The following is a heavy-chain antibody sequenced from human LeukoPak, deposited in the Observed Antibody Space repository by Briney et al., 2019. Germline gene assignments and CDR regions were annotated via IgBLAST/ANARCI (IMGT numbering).Heavy chain of an antibody. J-gene: IGHJ5*02. Sequence: GGSLRLSCAASGFTFSSYAMHWVRQAPGKGLEWVAVIWYGGSNEYYADSVKGRFTISRDNAKNTLYLQMNSLRAEDTAVYYCARDLIWGFGWFDPWGQGTLVTVSS. D-gene: IGHD3-16*01. CDR1: GFTFSSYA. CDR3: ARDLIWGFGWFDP. V-gene: IGHV3-33*08. CDR2: IWYGGSNE.